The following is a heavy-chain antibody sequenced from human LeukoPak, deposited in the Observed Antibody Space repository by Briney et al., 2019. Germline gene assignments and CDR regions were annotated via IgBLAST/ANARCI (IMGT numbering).Heavy chain of an antibody. J-gene: IGHJ3*02. D-gene: IGHD3-22*01. CDR1: GYSISSGYY. V-gene: IGHV4-38-2*02. Sequence: SETLSLTCTVSGYSISSGYYWGWIRQPPGKGLEWIGSIYHSGSTYYNPSLKSRVTISVDTSKNQFSLKLSSVTAADTAVYYCARAGRYYDGSGYYQDAFDIWGQGTMVTVSS. CDR3: ARAGRYYDGSGYYQDAFDI. CDR2: IYHSGST.